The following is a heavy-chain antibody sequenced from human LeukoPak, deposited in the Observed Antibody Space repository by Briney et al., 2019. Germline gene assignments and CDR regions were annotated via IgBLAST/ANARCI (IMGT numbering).Heavy chain of an antibody. CDR2: ISGSGGST. CDR3: AKSPLGSGSYYNVIYYYYMDV. J-gene: IGHJ6*03. D-gene: IGHD3-10*01. Sequence: GGSLRLSCAASGFTFSSYGMSWVRQAPGKGLEWVSAISGSGGSTYYADSVKGRFTISRDNSKNTLYLQMNSLRAEDTAVYYCAKSPLGSGSYYNVIYYYYMDVWGKGTTATVSS. V-gene: IGHV3-23*01. CDR1: GFTFSSYG.